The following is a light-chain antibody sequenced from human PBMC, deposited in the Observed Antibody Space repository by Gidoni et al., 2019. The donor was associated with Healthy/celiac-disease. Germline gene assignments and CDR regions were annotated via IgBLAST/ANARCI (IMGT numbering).Light chain of an antibody. CDR3: QQYNSYSCS. V-gene: IGKV1-5*03. Sequence: DVQMTQSPSTLSASVGDRVTITCRASQSLSSWLAWYQQQSGKAHKLLIYKASSLDSGVPERFSGSGSGTEFTLTISSRQPDDLATYYCQQYNSYSCSFGQGTKLEIK. CDR1: QSLSSW. CDR2: KAS. J-gene: IGKJ2*04.